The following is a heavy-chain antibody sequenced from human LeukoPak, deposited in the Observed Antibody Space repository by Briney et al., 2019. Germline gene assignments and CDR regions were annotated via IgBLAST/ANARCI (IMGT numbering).Heavy chain of an antibody. CDR2: IKQDGSEK. CDR3: ARDINSVWFGELFHMYNWFDP. Sequence: PGGSLRLSCAASGFTFSSYWMSWVRQGPGKGLGGVANIKQDGSEKYYVDSVKGRFTISRDNAKNSLYLQMNSLRAEDTAVYYCARDINSVWFGELFHMYNWFDPWGQGTLVTVSS. D-gene: IGHD3-10*01. CDR1: GFTFSSYW. J-gene: IGHJ5*02. V-gene: IGHV3-7*01.